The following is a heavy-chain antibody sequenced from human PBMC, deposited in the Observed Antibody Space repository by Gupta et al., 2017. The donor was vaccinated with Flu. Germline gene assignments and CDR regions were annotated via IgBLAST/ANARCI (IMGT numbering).Heavy chain of an antibody. V-gene: IGHV3-21*01. CDR2: ISSSSSYI. Sequence: EVQLVESGGGLVKPGGSLRLSCAASGFTFSSSSMNWVRPAPGKGPEWVSSISSSSSYIYYADSVKGRFTISRDNAKNSLYLQMNSLRAEDTAVYYCARGGIAAAGIFGNYYYYGMDVWGQGTTVTVSS. J-gene: IGHJ6*02. CDR1: GFTFSSSS. D-gene: IGHD6-13*01. CDR3: ARGGIAAAGIFGNYYYYGMDV.